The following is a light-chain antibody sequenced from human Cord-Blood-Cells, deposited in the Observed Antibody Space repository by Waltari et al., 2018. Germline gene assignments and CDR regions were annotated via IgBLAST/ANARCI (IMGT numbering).Light chain of an antibody. CDR3: QQSDSTPGT. CDR2: AAS. Sequence: IQMTQSPSSLSASVGDRFTITCRARQSISSYLNWYQQKPGKAPKLLIYAASRLQSGVPSRFSGRGSGTDFTLTSSSLQPADFATYYCQQSDSTPGTFGEGTKVEIK. V-gene: IGKV1-39*01. J-gene: IGKJ1*01. CDR1: QSISSY.